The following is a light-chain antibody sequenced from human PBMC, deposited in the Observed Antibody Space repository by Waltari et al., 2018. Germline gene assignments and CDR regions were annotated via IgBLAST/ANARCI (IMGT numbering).Light chain of an antibody. CDR1: SRDVGGYHY. Sequence: QSALTQPRSVSGSPGQSVSISCTGTSRDVGGYHYVSWYRQHPGKAPTMIIFEVNKRPSGVPDRFSCSKSCNTASLTISGLQAEDDADYYCCSYAGTSSLTFGGGTQLTVL. CDR3: CSYAGTSSLT. V-gene: IGLV2-11*01. CDR2: EVN. J-gene: IGLJ2*01.